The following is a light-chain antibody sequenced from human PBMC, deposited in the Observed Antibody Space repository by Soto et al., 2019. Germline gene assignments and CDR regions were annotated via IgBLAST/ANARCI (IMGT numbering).Light chain of an antibody. CDR2: DAS. CDR1: QDIATY. J-gene: IGKJ1*01. V-gene: IGKV1-33*01. Sequence: DIQITHSPSSLSASVGNRVTITCQASQDIATYLNWYQQKPGKAPNLLIYDASNLETGVPSRFSGGGSGTHFTFTISNLQPEDIATYYCQKYDNLPPTWTFGQGTKVDI. CDR3: QKYDNLPPTWT.